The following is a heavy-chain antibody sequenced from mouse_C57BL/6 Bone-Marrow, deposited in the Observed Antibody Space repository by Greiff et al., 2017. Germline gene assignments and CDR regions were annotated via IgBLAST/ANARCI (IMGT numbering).Heavy chain of an antibody. CDR3: ARRGWLLRDFDY. J-gene: IGHJ2*01. CDR1: GYTFTSYW. V-gene: IGHV1-55*01. CDR2: IYPGSGST. D-gene: IGHD2-3*01. Sequence: QVHVKQPGAELVKPGASVKMSCKASGYTFTSYWITWVKQRPGQGLEWIGDIYPGSGSTNYNEKFKSKATLTVDTSSSTAYMQLSSLTSEDSAVXYCARRGWLLRDFDYWGQGTTLTVSS.